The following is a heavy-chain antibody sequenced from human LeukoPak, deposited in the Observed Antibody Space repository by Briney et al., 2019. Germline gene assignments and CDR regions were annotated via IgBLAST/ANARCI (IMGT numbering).Heavy chain of an antibody. CDR1: GGSISSYF. V-gene: IGHV4-59*01. CDR2: TYYSGST. CDR3: ARAVAGTSWFDP. Sequence: SETLSLTCTVSGGSISSYFWSWIRQPPGKGLEWIGDTYYSGSTNYNPSLKSRVTISVDTSKNQFSLKLSSVAAADTAVYYCARAVAGTSWFDPWGQGTLVTVSS. D-gene: IGHD6-19*01. J-gene: IGHJ5*02.